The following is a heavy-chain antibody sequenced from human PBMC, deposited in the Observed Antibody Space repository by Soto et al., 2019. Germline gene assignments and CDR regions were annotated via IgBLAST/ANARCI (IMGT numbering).Heavy chain of an antibody. CDR1: GGSISSGGSS. CDR2: IYHSGST. J-gene: IGHJ4*02. Sequence: SETLSLTCAVSGGSISSGGSSWSWIRQPPGKVLEWIGYIYHSGSTYYNPSLKSRVTISVDRSKNQFSLKLTPVTAADTAVYYCARAGDSSGPVALGYWGQGTLVTVS. CDR3: ARAGDSSGPVALGY. V-gene: IGHV4-30-2*01. D-gene: IGHD6-19*01.